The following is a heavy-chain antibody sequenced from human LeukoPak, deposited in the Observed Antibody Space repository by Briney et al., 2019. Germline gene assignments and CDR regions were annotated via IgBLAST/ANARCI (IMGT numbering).Heavy chain of an antibody. CDR2: FDPEDGET. CDR3: ATDIAAAGLFDY. J-gene: IGHJ4*02. Sequence: ASVTVSCKVSGYTLTELSMHWVRQAPGKGLEWMGGFDPEDGETIYAQKFQGRVTMTEDTSTDTAYMELSSLRSEDTAVYYCATDIAAAGLFDYWGQGTLVTVSS. CDR1: GYTLTELS. D-gene: IGHD6-13*01. V-gene: IGHV1-24*01.